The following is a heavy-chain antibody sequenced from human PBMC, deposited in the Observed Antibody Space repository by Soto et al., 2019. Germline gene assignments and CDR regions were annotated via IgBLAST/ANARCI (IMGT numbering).Heavy chain of an antibody. CDR3: ARGGPELATIGRFDY. D-gene: IGHD5-12*01. CDR1: GYTFINYY. V-gene: IGHV1-46*01. CDR2: IIPSDGGT. Sequence: QVQVVQSGAEVKKPGASVKVSCKASGYTFINYYMHWVRQAPGQGLEWMGRIIPSDGGTNYAQRFQDRVIMTRDTSTSTVYMELNSLRSEDSAVYYCARGGPELATIGRFDYWGQGTLVTVSS. J-gene: IGHJ4*02.